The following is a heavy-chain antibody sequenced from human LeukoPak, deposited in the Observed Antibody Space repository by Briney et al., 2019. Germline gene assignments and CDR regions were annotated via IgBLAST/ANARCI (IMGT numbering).Heavy chain of an antibody. Sequence: PGGSLRLSCAASGSTFSSYSMSWVRQAPGKGLEWVSSISSSSSYIYYADSVKGRFTISRDNAKNSLYLQMNSLRAEDTAVYYCARDLTQYYYDSQVSGRDWGQGTLVTVSS. V-gene: IGHV3-21*01. J-gene: IGHJ4*02. CDR2: ISSSSSYI. D-gene: IGHD3-22*01. CDR3: ARDLTQYYYDSQVSGRD. CDR1: GSTFSSYS.